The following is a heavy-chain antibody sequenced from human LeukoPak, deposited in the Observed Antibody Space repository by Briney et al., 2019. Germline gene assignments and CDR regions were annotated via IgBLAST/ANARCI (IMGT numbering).Heavy chain of an antibody. Sequence: ASVKVSCKASGYTFTSYYMHWVRQAPGQGLEWMGIINPSGGSTSYAQKFQGRVTMTSDTSTSTVYMELSSLRSEDTAVYYCARDRWLQSAGGHYYGMDVWGQGTTVTVSS. CDR2: INPSGGST. V-gene: IGHV1-46*01. CDR3: ARDRWLQSAGGHYYGMDV. J-gene: IGHJ6*02. D-gene: IGHD5-24*01. CDR1: GYTFTSYY.